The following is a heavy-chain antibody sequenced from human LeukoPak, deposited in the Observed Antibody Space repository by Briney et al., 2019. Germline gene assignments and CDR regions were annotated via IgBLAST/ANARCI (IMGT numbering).Heavy chain of an antibody. CDR1: GGSISTSSYF. CDR3: ARPLDTTFFNAFDI. D-gene: IGHD2/OR15-2a*01. J-gene: IGHJ3*02. V-gene: IGHV4-39*01. Sequence: SETLSLTCTVSGGSISTSSYFWGWIRQPPGKGLEWIGSIYYSGITFYNPSLKSRLTISVDTSKNQFSLKLTSVTAADTAVYYCARPLDTTFFNAFDIWGQGTMVTVSS. CDR2: IYYSGIT.